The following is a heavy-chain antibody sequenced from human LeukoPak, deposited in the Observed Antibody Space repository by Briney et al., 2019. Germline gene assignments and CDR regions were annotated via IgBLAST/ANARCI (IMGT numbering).Heavy chain of an antibody. Sequence: GGSLRLSCAASGFTFSNYAIHWVRQAPGKGLEWVAVISYDGTNKYYADSVRGRFTISRDNSKNTLYLQMNSLRAEDRAVYYCAKEATIFAELYYFDYWGQGTLVTVSS. CDR3: AKEATIFAELYYFDY. J-gene: IGHJ4*02. V-gene: IGHV3-30-3*01. D-gene: IGHD3-3*01. CDR1: GFTFSNYA. CDR2: ISYDGTNK.